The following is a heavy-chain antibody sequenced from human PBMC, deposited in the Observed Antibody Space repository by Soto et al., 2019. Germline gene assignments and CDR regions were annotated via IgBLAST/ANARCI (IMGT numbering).Heavy chain of an antibody. CDR1: GFSFTGYY. Sequence: ASVKVSCKASGFSFTGYYIHWLRQAPGQGLEWMGFINAHSGGTEYAKKFQGRVTLTRDTSIATAYLTLTSLTSDDTALYYCAKDLTRKRAYWLDXWGQGTQVTVSX. V-gene: IGHV1-2*02. CDR3: AKDLTRKRAYWLDX. D-gene: IGHD3-16*01. J-gene: IGHJ5*02. CDR2: INAHSGGT.